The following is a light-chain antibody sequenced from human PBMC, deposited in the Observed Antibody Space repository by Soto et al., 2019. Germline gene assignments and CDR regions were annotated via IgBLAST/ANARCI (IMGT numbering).Light chain of an antibody. J-gene: IGKJ3*01. CDR2: GAS. CDR1: QSVGSY. Sequence: EIVLTQSPATLSLSPGERATLSCRASQSVGSYLAWYQQKPGQAPRPLIYGASKRAPGVSARFSGSGSGTDFNLTISSLEPEDFAVYHCLQRSIGFTFGPGTKVDIK. V-gene: IGKV3-11*01. CDR3: LQRSIGFT.